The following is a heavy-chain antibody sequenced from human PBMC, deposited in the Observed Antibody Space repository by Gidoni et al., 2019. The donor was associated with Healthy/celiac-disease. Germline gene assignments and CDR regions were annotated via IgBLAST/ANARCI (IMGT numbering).Heavy chain of an antibody. V-gene: IGHV3-23*01. Sequence: EVQLLESGGGLVHPGGSLRLSCAASGFTFSSYAMSWVRQAPGKGLEWVSAISGSGGSTYYADSVKGRFTISRDNSKNTLYLQMNSLRAEDTAVYYCAKEGGYDNTLMTYYYYGMDVWGQGTTVTVSS. D-gene: IGHD5-12*01. CDR1: GFTFSSYA. CDR3: AKEGGYDNTLMTYYYYGMDV. CDR2: ISGSGGST. J-gene: IGHJ6*02.